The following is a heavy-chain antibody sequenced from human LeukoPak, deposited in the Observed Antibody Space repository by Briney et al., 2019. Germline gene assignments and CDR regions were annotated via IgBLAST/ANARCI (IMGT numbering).Heavy chain of an antibody. CDR2: ISSSSSYI. V-gene: IGHV3-21*01. Sequence: GGSLRLSCAASGFTFSSYSMNWVRQAPGKGLEWVSSISSSSSYIYYADSVKGRFTISRDNAKNSLYLQMNSLRAEDTAVYYCARDCGDCSLRGAFDIWGQGTMVTVSS. J-gene: IGHJ3*02. CDR1: GFTFSSYS. D-gene: IGHD2-21*02. CDR3: ARDCGDCSLRGAFDI.